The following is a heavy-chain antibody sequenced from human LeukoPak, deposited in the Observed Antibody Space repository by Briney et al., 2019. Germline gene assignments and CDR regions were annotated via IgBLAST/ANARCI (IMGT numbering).Heavy chain of an antibody. V-gene: IGHV1-46*01. J-gene: IGHJ5*02. CDR1: GYTFTSYY. CDR3: ARVNCSSTSCSGGWFDP. Sequence: ASVKVSCKASGYTFTSYYMHWVRQAPGQGLEWMGIINTSGGSTSYAQKFQGRVTMTRDTSTSTVYMELSSLRSEDTAVYYCARVNCSSTSCSGGWFDPWGQGTLVTVSS. CDR2: INTSGGST. D-gene: IGHD2-2*01.